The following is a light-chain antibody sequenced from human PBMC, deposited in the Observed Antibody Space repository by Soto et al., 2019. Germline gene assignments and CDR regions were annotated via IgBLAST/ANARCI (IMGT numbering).Light chain of an antibody. CDR1: QSVNSN. CDR2: DAS. Sequence: EIVLTQSPATLSLSPGASATLSCRASQSVNSNLAWYQQKPGQAPSLLIYDASTRATGIPARFSGSGSGTEFTLTISSLQSEDFAVDYCQQYTNWRTFGQGTKVDIK. CDR3: QQYTNWRT. J-gene: IGKJ1*01. V-gene: IGKV3-15*01.